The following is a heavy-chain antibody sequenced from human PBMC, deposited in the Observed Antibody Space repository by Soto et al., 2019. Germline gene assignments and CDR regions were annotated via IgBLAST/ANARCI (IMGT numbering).Heavy chain of an antibody. J-gene: IGHJ4*02. CDR1: GYTFTSYG. Sequence: ASVKVSCKASGYTFTSYGISWVRQAPGQRLEWMGWISAYNGNTNYAQKLQGRVTMTTDTSTSTAYMELRSLRSDDTAVYYCARALGKYYDFWSGYSTQFDYWGQGTLVTVSS. CDR3: ARALGKYYDFWSGYSTQFDY. CDR2: ISAYNGNT. V-gene: IGHV1-18*01. D-gene: IGHD3-3*01.